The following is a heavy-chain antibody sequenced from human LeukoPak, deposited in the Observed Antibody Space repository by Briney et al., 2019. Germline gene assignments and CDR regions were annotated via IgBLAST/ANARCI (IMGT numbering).Heavy chain of an antibody. CDR3: ARGEKGSSSGSINY. Sequence: SQTLSLTCTVSGGSINSGTYYWGWIRQPAGKGLEWIVRMYTSGSTNHNPSLESRVTISVDMSKNQFSLKLSSVTAADTAVYYCARGEKGSSSGSINYWGQGTLVTVSS. CDR1: GGSINSGTYY. D-gene: IGHD6-6*01. CDR2: MYTSGST. J-gene: IGHJ4*02. V-gene: IGHV4-61*02.